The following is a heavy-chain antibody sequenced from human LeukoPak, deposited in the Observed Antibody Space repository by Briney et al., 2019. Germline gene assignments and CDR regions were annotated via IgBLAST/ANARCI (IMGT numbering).Heavy chain of an antibody. J-gene: IGHJ5*02. CDR1: GYTFTGYY. Sequence: ASVKVSCKASGYTFTGYYMHWVRQARGQGLEWMGWINPNSGGTNYAQKFQGRVTMTRDTSISTAYMELSRLRSDDTAVYYCANLAGYCTNGVCPYNWFDPWGQGTLVTVSS. D-gene: IGHD2-8*01. V-gene: IGHV1-2*02. CDR3: ANLAGYCTNGVCPYNWFDP. CDR2: INPNSGGT.